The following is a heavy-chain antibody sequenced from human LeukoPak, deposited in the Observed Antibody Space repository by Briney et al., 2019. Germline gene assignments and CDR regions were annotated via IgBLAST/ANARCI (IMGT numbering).Heavy chain of an antibody. V-gene: IGHV4-31*03. CDR2: IYYSGST. CDR3: AREGYYGSGSYFP. Sequence: SETLSLTCTVSGGSISSSSYYWGWIRQHPGKGLEWIGYIYYSGSTYYNPSLKSRLIISIDASKNQFSLRLSSVTAADTAVYYCAREGYYGSGSYFPWGQGTLVTVSS. CDR1: GGSISSSSYY. J-gene: IGHJ5*02. D-gene: IGHD3-10*01.